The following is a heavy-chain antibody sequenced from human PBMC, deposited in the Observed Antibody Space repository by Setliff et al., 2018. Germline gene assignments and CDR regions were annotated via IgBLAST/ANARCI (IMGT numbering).Heavy chain of an antibody. V-gene: IGHV3-48*01. CDR3: TRGTFSDFWSGDYYDY. D-gene: IGHD3-3*01. CDR2: ISSDSRTT. CDR1: GFTFGDYA. Sequence: GGSLRLSCTASGFTFGDYAMNWVRQAPGRGLEWISFISSDSRTTYYADSVKGRFTISRDNAKNTLDLQMNSLRAEDSAMYYCTRGTFSDFWSGDYYDYWGQGTLVTVSS. J-gene: IGHJ4*02.